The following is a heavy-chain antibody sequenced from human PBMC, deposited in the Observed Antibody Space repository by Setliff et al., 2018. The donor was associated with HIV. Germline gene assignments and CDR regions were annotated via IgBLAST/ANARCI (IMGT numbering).Heavy chain of an antibody. D-gene: IGHD3-10*01. J-gene: IGHJ1*01. V-gene: IGHV3-30*03. Sequence: GGSLRLSCAASGFRFSSYGMHWVRQAPGKGLEWVALISYDGSNKYYVDSVKGRFTISRDSSKNTLYLHMNSLRAEDTAVYYCAXXSKVAYGXSDHQYFHXXGXXXLVTVSS. CDR3: AXXSKVAYGXSDHQYFHX. CDR2: ISYDGSNK. CDR1: GFRFSSYG.